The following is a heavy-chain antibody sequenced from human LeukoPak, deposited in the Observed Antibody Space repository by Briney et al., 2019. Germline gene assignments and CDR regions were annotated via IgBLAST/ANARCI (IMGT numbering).Heavy chain of an antibody. Sequence: ASVKVSCKASGGTFSSYAISWVRQAPGQGLEWMGRIIPILGIANYAQKFQGRVTITADKSTSTAYMELRSLRSDDTAVYYCARDSSSSSWYSPFDYWGQGTLVTVSS. V-gene: IGHV1-69*04. J-gene: IGHJ4*02. CDR3: ARDSSSSSWYSPFDY. D-gene: IGHD6-13*01. CDR1: GGTFSSYA. CDR2: IIPILGIA.